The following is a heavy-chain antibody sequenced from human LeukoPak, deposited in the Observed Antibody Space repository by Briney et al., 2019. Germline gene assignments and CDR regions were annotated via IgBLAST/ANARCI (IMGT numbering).Heavy chain of an antibody. J-gene: IGHJ4*02. CDR3: ARGYSSSSLFDY. CDR2: VYYSVRT. CDR1: GGSITSSSYY. D-gene: IGHD6-6*01. Sequence: SETLSLTCTVSGGSITSSSYYWGWIRQPPGKGLEWIGTVYYSVRTYYNSSLKSRVTISVDTSKNQFSLKLSSVTAADTAVYYCARGYSSSSLFDYWGQGTLVTVSS. V-gene: IGHV4-39*07.